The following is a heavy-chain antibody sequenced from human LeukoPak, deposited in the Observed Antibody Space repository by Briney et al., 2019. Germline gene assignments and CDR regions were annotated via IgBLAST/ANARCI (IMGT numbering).Heavy chain of an antibody. D-gene: IGHD6-6*01. CDR1: GGTFSSYA. J-gene: IGHJ4*02. CDR2: IIPILGIA. CDR3: ARDGGIAARRGFDY. V-gene: IGHV1-69*04. Sequence: ASVKVSCKAPGGTFSSYAISWVRQAPGQGLEWMGRIIPILGIANYAQKFQGRVTITADKSTSTAYMELSSLRSEDTAVYYCARDGGIAARRGFDYWGQGTLVTVSS.